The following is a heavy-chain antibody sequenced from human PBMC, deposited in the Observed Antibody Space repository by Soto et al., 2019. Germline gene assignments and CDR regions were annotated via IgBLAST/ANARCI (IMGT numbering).Heavy chain of an antibody. Sequence: EVQLVESGGGLVKPGGSLRLSCAASGFTFSSYSMNWVRQAPGKGLEWVSSISSSSSYIYYADSVKGRFTIPRDNAKNSLYLQMNSLRAEDTAVYYCARAGTTGYMDVWGKGTTVTVSS. CDR1: GFTFSSYS. CDR2: ISSSSSYI. CDR3: ARAGTTGYMDV. J-gene: IGHJ6*03. V-gene: IGHV3-21*01. D-gene: IGHD1-7*01.